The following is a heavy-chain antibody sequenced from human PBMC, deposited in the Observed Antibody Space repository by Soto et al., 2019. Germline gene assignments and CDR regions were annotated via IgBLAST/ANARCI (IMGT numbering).Heavy chain of an antibody. V-gene: IGHV4-61*01. CDR3: AGMISSSWNYYYYYGMDV. Sequence: TLSLTCTVSGGSVSSGSYYWSWIRQPPGKGLEWIGYIYYSGSTNYNPSLKSRVTISVDTSKNQFSLKLSSVTAADTAVYYCAGMISSSWNYYYYYGMDVWGQGTTVTVSS. D-gene: IGHD6-13*01. J-gene: IGHJ6*02. CDR1: GGSVSSGSYY. CDR2: IYYSGST.